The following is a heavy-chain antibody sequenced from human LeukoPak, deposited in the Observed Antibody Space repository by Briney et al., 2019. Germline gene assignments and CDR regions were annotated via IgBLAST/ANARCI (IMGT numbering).Heavy chain of an antibody. D-gene: IGHD3-10*01. V-gene: IGHV3-30*02. J-gene: IGHJ4*02. CDR1: GFTFSSFG. Sequence: GGSLRLSCAASGFTFSSFGMHWVRQAPGKGLQWVAFIRYDGSNIYYADSVKGRFTISRDNSKNALYLQMSSLRAEDTAVYYCAKDISAYGSGTSADYWGQGTRVTVSS. CDR3: AKDISAYGSGTSADY. CDR2: IRYDGSNI.